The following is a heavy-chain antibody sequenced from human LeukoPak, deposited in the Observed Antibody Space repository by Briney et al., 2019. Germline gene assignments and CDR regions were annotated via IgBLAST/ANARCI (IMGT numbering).Heavy chain of an antibody. J-gene: IGHJ4*02. CDR3: ARRGGTSYDY. D-gene: IGHD2-15*01. CDR1: GGSISSSSNY. Sequence: SETLSLTCTVSGGSISSSSNYWGWLRQPPGQGLEWIGNIYYSGSTYYNPSLKSRITISVDTSKNQFSLKLTSVTAADTAVYYCARRGGTSYDYWGQGTLVTVSS. V-gene: IGHV4-39*01. CDR2: IYYSGST.